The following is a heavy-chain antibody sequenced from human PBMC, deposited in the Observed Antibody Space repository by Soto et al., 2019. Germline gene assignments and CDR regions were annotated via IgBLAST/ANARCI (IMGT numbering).Heavy chain of an antibody. CDR3: ARGWNGGLGVTHRYWFDP. CDR2: VYYSGSI. Sequence: QVQLQESGPGLVKPQETLSLTCTVSGASVSSGGYYWTWIRQPPGKGLEWIGYVYYSGSINYNPSLKSRVTISVDTSRNQFSLELSSVTAADTAVYYCARGWNGGLGVTHRYWFDPWGQGTLVTVSS. V-gene: IGHV4-61*08. CDR1: GASVSSGGYY. D-gene: IGHD3-3*01. J-gene: IGHJ5*02.